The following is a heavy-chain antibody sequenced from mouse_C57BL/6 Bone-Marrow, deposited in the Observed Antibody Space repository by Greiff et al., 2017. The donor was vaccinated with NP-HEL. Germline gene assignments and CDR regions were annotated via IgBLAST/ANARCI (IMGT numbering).Heavy chain of an antibody. CDR3: ARHGGRGDFDY. Sequence: EVHLVESGGGLVQPGGSLKLSCAASGFTFSDYGMAWVRQAPRKGPEWVAFISNLAYSIYYADTVTGRFTISRENAKNTLYLEMSSLRSEDTAMYYCARHGGRGDFDYWGQGTTLTVSS. J-gene: IGHJ2*01. CDR1: GFTFSDYG. D-gene: IGHD1-1*02. CDR2: ISNLAYSI. V-gene: IGHV5-15*01.